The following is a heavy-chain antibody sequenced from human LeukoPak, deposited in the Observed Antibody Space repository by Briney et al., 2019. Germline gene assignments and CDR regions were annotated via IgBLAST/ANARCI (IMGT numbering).Heavy chain of an antibody. D-gene: IGHD3-22*01. Sequence: GGSLRLSSAASGFTFSSYKMNWVRQAQGQGLEWVSYISTSGDTIYYADPAKGRFTISRDNAKNLLYLQMNSLRAEDTAVYYCARGYGSSGYYPEVYFDYWGQGTLVTVSS. CDR1: GFTFSSYK. CDR2: ISTSGDTI. CDR3: ARGYGSSGYYPEVYFDY. J-gene: IGHJ4*02. V-gene: IGHV3-48*03.